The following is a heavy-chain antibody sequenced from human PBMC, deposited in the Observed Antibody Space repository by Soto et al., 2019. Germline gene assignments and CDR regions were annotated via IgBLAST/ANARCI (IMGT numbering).Heavy chain of an antibody. CDR2: ISAYNGNT. D-gene: IGHD1-26*01. CDR1: GYTFTSYG. J-gene: IGHJ6*02. V-gene: IGHV1-18*01. CDR3: ARGFGGSTGLPPFYYYYGMDV. Sequence: QVQLVQSGAEVKKPGASVKVSCKASGYTFTSYGISWVRQAPGQGLEWMGWISAYNGNTNYAQKLQGRVTMTTDISTSTAYMELRSLRSDDTAVYYCARGFGGSTGLPPFYYYYGMDVWGQGTTVTVSS.